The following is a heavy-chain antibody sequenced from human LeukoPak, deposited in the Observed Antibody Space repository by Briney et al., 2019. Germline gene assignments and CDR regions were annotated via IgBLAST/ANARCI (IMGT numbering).Heavy chain of an antibody. V-gene: IGHV3-30*18. CDR1: GFTFSSYG. CDR3: AKEGVGESGELRY. D-gene: IGHD3-10*01. J-gene: IGHJ4*02. Sequence: GWSLRLSCAASGFTFSSYGMHWVRQAPGKGLEWVAVISYDGSNKYYADSVKGRFTISRDNSKNTLYLQMNSLRAEDTAVYYCAKEGVGESGELRYWGQGTLVTVSS. CDR2: ISYDGSNK.